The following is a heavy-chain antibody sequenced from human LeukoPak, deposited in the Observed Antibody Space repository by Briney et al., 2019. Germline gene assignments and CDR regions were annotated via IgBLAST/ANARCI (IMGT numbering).Heavy chain of an antibody. CDR1: VFTFSRYA. Sequence: PGGPLRLSCTASVFTFSRYAMLGVREAPGKGVEWVSAISGSGGSTYYADSVKGRFTLSRDNSKNTLYLQMNSLRAEDTAVYYCAKEDIIDYWGQGTLVTVSS. V-gene: IGHV3-23*01. CDR2: ISGSGGST. CDR3: AKEDIIDY. J-gene: IGHJ4*02. D-gene: IGHD2-15*01.